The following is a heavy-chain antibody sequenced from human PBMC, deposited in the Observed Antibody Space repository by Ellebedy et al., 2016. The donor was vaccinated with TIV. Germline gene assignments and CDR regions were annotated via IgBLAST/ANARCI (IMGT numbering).Heavy chain of an antibody. J-gene: IGHJ4*02. CDR1: GYTFTGYY. V-gene: IGHV1-2*04. Sequence: ASVKVSCXASGYTFTGYYMHWVRQAPGQGLEWMGWINPNSGGTNYAQKFRGWVTMTRDTSISTAYMELSRLRSDDTAVYYCARPLTPGIAVAGLDYWGQGTLVTVSS. CDR2: INPNSGGT. CDR3: ARPLTPGIAVAGLDY. D-gene: IGHD6-19*01.